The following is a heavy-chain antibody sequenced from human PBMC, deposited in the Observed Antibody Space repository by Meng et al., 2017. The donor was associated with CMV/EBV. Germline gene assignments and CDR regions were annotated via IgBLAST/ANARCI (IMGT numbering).Heavy chain of an antibody. CDR2: IIPIFGTA. V-gene: IGHV1-69*01. CDR1: GRTFSSYA. CDR3: ARMPRDGYNYIDY. Sequence: VPVVDTGAEVIRRGSRVKVCSKACGRTFSSYAISWLLQAPGQGLEWMGGIIPIFGTANYAQKFQGRVTITADESTSTAYMELSSLRSEDTAVYYCARMPRDGYNYIDYWGQGTLVTVSS. D-gene: IGHD5-24*01. J-gene: IGHJ4*02.